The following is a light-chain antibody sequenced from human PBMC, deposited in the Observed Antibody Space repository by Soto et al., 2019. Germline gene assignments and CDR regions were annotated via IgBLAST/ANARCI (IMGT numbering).Light chain of an antibody. CDR1: QRVSSN. Sequence: EIVMTQSPGTLSVSPGERATLSCRASQRVSSNLAWYQQKPGQAPRLLIYGASTRATGIPARFSGRRSGTEFTLTISSLQSEDFAVYYCQQYNNWPRTFGQGTKVDIK. CDR2: GAS. J-gene: IGKJ1*01. CDR3: QQYNNWPRT. V-gene: IGKV3-15*01.